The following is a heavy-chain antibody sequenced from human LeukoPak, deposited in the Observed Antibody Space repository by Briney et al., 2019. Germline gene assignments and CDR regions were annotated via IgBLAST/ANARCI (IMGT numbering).Heavy chain of an antibody. J-gene: IGHJ4*02. Sequence: SETLSLTCTVSGGSISSYYWSWIRQPPGKGLEWIGYIYYSGSTNYNPSLKSRVTISVDTSKNQFCLKLSSVTAADTAVYYCARLGAVAGSYYFDYWGQGTLVTVSS. CDR3: ARLGAVAGSYYFDY. D-gene: IGHD6-19*01. V-gene: IGHV4-59*01. CDR2: IYYSGST. CDR1: GGSISSYY.